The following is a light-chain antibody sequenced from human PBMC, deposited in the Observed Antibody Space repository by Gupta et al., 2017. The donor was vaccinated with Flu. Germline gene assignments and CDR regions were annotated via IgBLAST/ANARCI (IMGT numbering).Light chain of an antibody. CDR3: MQALQTLGT. Sequence: DIVMTQSPLSLPVTPGEPASISCRSSQSHLHSNGYNYLDWYLQKPGQSPQLLIYLGSNRASGVPDRFSGSGSGTDFTLKISRVEAEDVGVYYCMQALQTLGTFDQGTKLEIK. CDR1: QSHLHSNGYNY. V-gene: IGKV2-28*01. CDR2: LGS. J-gene: IGKJ2*01.